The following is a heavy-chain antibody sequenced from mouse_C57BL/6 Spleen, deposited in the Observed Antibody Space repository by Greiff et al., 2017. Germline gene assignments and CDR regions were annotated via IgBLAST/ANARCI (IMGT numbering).Heavy chain of an antibody. Sequence: EVQRVESGGGLVQPGGSLKLSCAASGFTFSDYGMAWVRQAPRKGPEWVAFISTLAYSIYYADTVTGRFTISRENAKNTLYLEMSSLRSEDTAMYYCARGAGTSGYYFDYWGQGTTLTVSS. D-gene: IGHD4-1*01. CDR3: ARGAGTSGYYFDY. CDR1: GFTFSDYG. CDR2: ISTLAYSI. V-gene: IGHV5-15*01. J-gene: IGHJ2*01.